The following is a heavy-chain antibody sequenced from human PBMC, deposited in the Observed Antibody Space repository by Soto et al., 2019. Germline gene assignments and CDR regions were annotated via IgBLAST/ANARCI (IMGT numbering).Heavy chain of an antibody. Sequence: SVKVSCKASGGTFSSYAISWVRQAPGQGLEWMGGIIPIFGTANYAQKFQGRVTITADESTSTAYMELSSLRSEDTAVYYCARDYYDSSGYYRDPVNYYYYYGMDVWGQGTTVTVSS. CDR1: GGTFSSYA. CDR2: IIPIFGTA. CDR3: ARDYYDSSGYYRDPVNYYYYYGMDV. V-gene: IGHV1-69*13. D-gene: IGHD3-22*01. J-gene: IGHJ6*02.